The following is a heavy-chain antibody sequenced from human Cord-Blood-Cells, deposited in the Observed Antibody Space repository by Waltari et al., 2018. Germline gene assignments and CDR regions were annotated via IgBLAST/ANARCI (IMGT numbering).Heavy chain of an antibody. J-gene: IGHJ5*02. CDR2: IYYSGST. CDR3: ARVGGSGSYYNWFDH. V-gene: IGHV4-39*01. D-gene: IGHD3-10*01. Sequence: QLQLQESGPGLVKPSETLSLTCTVSGGSISSSSYYWGWIRQPPGKGLEWIGSIYYSGSTYYNPSLKSRVTISVDTSKNQFSLKLSSVTAADTAVYYCARVGGSGSYYNWFDHWGQGTLVTVSS. CDR1: GGSISSSSYY.